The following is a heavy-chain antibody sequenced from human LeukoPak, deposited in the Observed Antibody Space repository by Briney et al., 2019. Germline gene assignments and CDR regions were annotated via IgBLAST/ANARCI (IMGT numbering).Heavy chain of an antibody. J-gene: IGHJ5*02. CDR2: IYYSGST. CDR3: ARDGYYGSGTNWFDP. V-gene: IGHV4-59*11. D-gene: IGHD3-10*01. Sequence: SETLSLTCTVSGGSISSHYWSWIRQPPGKGLEWIGYIYYSGSTNYNPSLKSRVTISVDTSKNQFSLKLSSVTAADTAVYYCARDGYYGSGTNWFDPWGQGTLVTVSS. CDR1: GGSISSHY.